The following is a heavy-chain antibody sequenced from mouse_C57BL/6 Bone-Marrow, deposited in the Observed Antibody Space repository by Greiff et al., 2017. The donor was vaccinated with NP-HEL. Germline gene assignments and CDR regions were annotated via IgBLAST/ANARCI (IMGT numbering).Heavy chain of an antibody. CDR2: IYPGNSDT. CDR1: GYTFTSYW. J-gene: IGHJ3*01. D-gene: IGHD1-1*01. Sequence: VQLKESGTVLVRPGASVKMSCKTSGYTFTSYWMHWVKQRPGQGLEWIGAIYPGNSDTSYNQKFKGKAKLTAVTSASTAYMELSSLTNEDSAVYYCTRRTYYYGSSYGNWFAYWGQGTLVTVSA. CDR3: TRRTYYYGSSYGNWFAY. V-gene: IGHV1-5*01.